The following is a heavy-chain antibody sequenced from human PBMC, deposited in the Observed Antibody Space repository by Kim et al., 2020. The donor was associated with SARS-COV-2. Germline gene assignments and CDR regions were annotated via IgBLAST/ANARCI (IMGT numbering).Heavy chain of an antibody. V-gene: IGHV3-30-3*01. CDR2: ISYDGSNK. J-gene: IGHJ4*02. D-gene: IGHD1-26*01. Sequence: GGSLRLSCAASGFTFSSYAMHWVRQAPGKGLEWVAVISYDGSNKYYADSVKGRFTISRDNSKNTLYLQMNSLRAEDTAVYYCARDRSYCFDYWGQGTLVTVSS. CDR3: ARDRSYCFDY. CDR1: GFTFSSYA.